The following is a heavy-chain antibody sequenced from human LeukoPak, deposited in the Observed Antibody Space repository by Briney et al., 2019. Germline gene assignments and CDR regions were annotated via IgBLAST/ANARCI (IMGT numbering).Heavy chain of an antibody. J-gene: IGHJ3*01. D-gene: IGHD3-10*01. CDR3: AKDSYVSGRPLHTFDV. V-gene: IGHV3-23*01. CDR2: ISGDGAST. CDR1: GFTFAIHA. Sequence: GGSLRLSCAAPGFTFAIHAMTWVRQAPGKGLEWVSGISGDGASTHYAESVKGQFTISRDNSQNTLFLQINSLRVEDTAIYYCAKDSYVSGRPLHTFDVWGQGTMVTVSS.